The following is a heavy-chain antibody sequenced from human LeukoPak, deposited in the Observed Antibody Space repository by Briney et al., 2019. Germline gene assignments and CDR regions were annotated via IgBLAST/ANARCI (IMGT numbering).Heavy chain of an antibody. CDR3: ARDRRPTIYQGLDS. J-gene: IGHJ4*02. V-gene: IGHV3-11*04. D-gene: IGHD2-2*01. Sequence: YYWGWIRQPPGKGLEWIAYIASSGATIYNADFVKGRFAISRDNAKNSLYLQMNSLTAGDTAVYYCARDRRPTIYQGLDSWGQGTLVTVPS. CDR1: YY. CDR2: IASSGATI.